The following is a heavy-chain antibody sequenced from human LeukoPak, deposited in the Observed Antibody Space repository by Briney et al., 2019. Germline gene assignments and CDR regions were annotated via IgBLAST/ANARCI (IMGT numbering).Heavy chain of an antibody. V-gene: IGHV4-61*01. D-gene: IGHD2-15*01. CDR2: LYYSGST. Sequence: SETLSLTCTVSSGSVSSGSSYWSWIRQPPGKGLEWIGYLYYSGSTNYNPSLKSRVTISVDTSKNQFSLKLSSVTAADTAVYYSARDSRYCSGGSCYASYYYYGMDVWGQGTTVTVSS. J-gene: IGHJ6*02. CDR1: SGSVSSGSSY. CDR3: ARDSRYCSGGSCYASYYYYGMDV.